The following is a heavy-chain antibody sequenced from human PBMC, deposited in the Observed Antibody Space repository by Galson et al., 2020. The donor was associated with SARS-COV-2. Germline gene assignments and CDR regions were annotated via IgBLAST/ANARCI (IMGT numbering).Heavy chain of an antibody. CDR3: ARFSPYYYYYGMDV. V-gene: IGHV3-21*01. J-gene: IGHJ6*02. CDR2: ISSSSSYK. CDR1: GLTFSSYS. Sequence: GESLNISCAASGLTFSSYSMNWVRQAPGKGLEWVPSISSSSSYKYYADSVKGRFTISRDNAKNSLYLQMNSLRAEDTAVYYCARFSPYYYYYGMDVWGQGTTVIVSS.